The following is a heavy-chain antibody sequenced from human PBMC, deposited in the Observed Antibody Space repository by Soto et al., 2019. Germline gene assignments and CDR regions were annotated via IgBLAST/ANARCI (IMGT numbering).Heavy chain of an antibody. D-gene: IGHD4-17*01. CDR2: IIPIFGTA. Sequence: QVQLVQSGAAVKKPGASVNVSCKASGGTFSSYAISWVRQAPGQGLEWMGGIIPIFGTANYAQKFQGRVTITADEYTSTAYMELSSLRSEETAVYYCARGSYRHYPHYYGMDVWGQGTTVTVSS. CDR3: ARGSYRHYPHYYGMDV. CDR1: GGTFSSYA. V-gene: IGHV1-69*01. J-gene: IGHJ6*02.